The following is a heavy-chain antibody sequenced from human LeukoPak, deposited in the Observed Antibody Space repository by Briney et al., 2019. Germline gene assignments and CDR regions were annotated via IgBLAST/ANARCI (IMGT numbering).Heavy chain of an antibody. CDR3: AKDLSYGSYSFDS. V-gene: IGHV3-30*18. CDR2: ITFDGNSK. CDR1: GFPFSIYG. J-gene: IGHJ4*02. Sequence: GGSLRLSCAASGFPFSIYGMHWVRQAPGKGLEWVAIITFDGNSKSYADSVKGRFTVSRDNSKNTLYLQMSSLRTEDTAVYYCAKDLSYGSYSFDSRGQGALVTVSS. D-gene: IGHD3-10*01.